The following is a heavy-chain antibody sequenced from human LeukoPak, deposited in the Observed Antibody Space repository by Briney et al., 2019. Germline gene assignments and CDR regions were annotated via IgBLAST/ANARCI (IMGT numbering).Heavy chain of an antibody. CDR1: GGSISSTNW. CDR2: ISLAGRT. J-gene: IGHJ4*02. V-gene: IGHV4-4*02. CDR3: SRESGAFCPFGY. Sequence: SETLSLTCGVSGGSISSTNWWSWVRQPPGQGLERIGEISLAGRTNYNPSLNGRVTMSLDESSNQLSLNLTSVTAADTAIYYCSRESGAFCPFGYWGQGTLVIVPS. D-gene: IGHD1-26*01.